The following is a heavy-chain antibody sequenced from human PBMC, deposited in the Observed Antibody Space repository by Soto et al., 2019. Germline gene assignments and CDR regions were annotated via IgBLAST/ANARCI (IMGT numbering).Heavy chain of an antibody. CDR1: GFTFSSYA. CDR2: VSGSGGST. Sequence: VGSLRLSCAASGFTFSSYAMSWVRQAPGKGLEWVSGVSGSGGSTYCVDSVKGRFTISRDNSKNTLYLQMNSLRAEDTAVYYCAKDFGYNYGYDAFDIWGQGTMVTVSS. D-gene: IGHD5-18*01. V-gene: IGHV3-23*01. CDR3: AKDFGYNYGYDAFDI. J-gene: IGHJ3*02.